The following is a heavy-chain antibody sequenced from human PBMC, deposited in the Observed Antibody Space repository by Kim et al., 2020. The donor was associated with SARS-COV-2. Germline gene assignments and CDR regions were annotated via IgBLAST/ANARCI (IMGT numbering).Heavy chain of an antibody. CDR3: ARHGYGPVWGTLNWFDP. D-gene: IGHD3-16*01. J-gene: IGHJ5*02. Sequence: LKSRVTISVDTSKNQFSLKLSSVTAADTAVYYCARHGYGPVWGTLNWFDPWGQGTLVTVSS. V-gene: IGHV4-39*01.